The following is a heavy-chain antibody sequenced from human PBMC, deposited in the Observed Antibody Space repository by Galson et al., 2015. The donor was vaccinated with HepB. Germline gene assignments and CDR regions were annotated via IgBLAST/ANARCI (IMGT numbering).Heavy chain of an antibody. CDR2: ISNDGSNR. CDR1: GFTFSGYA. J-gene: IGHJ4*02. CDR3: ASHIY. V-gene: IGHV3-30*04. Sequence: LRLSRAASGFTFSGYAMHWVRQAPGKGLEWVAVISNDGSNRYYADSVKGRFTISRNNSKNTLYMQMNSLRAEDTAVYYCASHIYWGQGTLVTVSS.